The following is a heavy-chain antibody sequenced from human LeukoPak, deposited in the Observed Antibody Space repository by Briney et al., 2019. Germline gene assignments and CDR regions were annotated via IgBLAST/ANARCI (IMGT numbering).Heavy chain of an antibody. Sequence: PGGSLRLSCAAAGFTFNASSVGCVRQVPGKGLEWVSLISGDGGTTYYADSVKGRFTISRDNAKNSLCLHMNSLRGEWTAVFYCDSDSPFFDLLLSDIWGLGTMVTVSS. CDR3: DSDSPFFDLLLSDI. CDR2: ISGDGGTT. CDR1: GFTFNASS. J-gene: IGHJ3*02. D-gene: IGHD3/OR15-3a*01. V-gene: IGHV3-43*02.